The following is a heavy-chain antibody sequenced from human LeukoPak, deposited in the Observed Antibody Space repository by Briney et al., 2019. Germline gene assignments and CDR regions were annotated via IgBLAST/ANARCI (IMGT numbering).Heavy chain of an antibody. Sequence: SETLSLTCAVYGGSFSGYYWSWIRQPPGKGLEWIGEINHSGSTNYNPSLKSRVTISVDTSKNQFSLSLTSVTAADTAVYYCERGWFDRWGQGILVTVSS. CDR2: INHSGST. V-gene: IGHV4-34*01. CDR3: ERGWFDR. CDR1: GGSFSGYY. J-gene: IGHJ5*02.